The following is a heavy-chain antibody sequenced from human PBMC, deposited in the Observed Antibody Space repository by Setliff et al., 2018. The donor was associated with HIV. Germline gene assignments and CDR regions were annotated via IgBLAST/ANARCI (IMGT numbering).Heavy chain of an antibody. V-gene: IGHV3-21*04. CDR2: IISSSTNI. D-gene: IGHD6-13*01. J-gene: IGHJ3*02. CDR3: ARVSKSSPDAFDI. CDR1: GFTFSSYS. Sequence: GGSLRLSCEASGFTFSSYSINWVRQAPGKGLEWVSSIISSSTNIYYADSVKGRFTISRHNSKNTLYLQLNSLRAEDTAVYYCARVSKSSPDAFDIWGQGTMVTV.